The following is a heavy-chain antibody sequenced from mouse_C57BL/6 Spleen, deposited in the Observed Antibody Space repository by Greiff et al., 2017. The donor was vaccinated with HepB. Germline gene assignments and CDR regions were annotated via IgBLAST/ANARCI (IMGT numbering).Heavy chain of an antibody. CDR3: AKDHYYGSNPYWYFDV. D-gene: IGHD1-1*01. CDR1: GYSFTDYN. V-gene: IGHV1-39*01. CDR2: INPNYGTT. J-gene: IGHJ1*03. Sequence: VQLQQSGPELVKPGASVKISCKASGYSFTDYNMNWVKQSYGKSLEWIGVINPNYGTTSYNQKFKGKATLTVDQSSSTAYMQLNSLTSEDSAVYYCAKDHYYGSNPYWYFDVWGTGTTVTVSS.